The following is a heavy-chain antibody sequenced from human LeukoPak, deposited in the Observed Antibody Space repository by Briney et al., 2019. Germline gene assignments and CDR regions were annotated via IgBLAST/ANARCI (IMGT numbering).Heavy chain of an antibody. D-gene: IGHD4-17*01. CDR1: GYTFTGYY. CDR2: INPNSGGT. J-gene: IGHJ5*02. CDR3: AREVNGDYRYNWFDP. Sequence: ASVKVSCKASGYTFTGYYMHWVRQAPGQGLEWMRWINPNSGGTNYAQKFQGRVTMTRDTSISTAYMELSRLRSDDTAVYYCAREVNGDYRYNWFDPRGQGTLVTVSS. V-gene: IGHV1-2*02.